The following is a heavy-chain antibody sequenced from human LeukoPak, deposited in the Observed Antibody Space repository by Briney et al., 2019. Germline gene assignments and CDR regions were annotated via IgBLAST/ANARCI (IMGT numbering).Heavy chain of an antibody. CDR3: AKASATYYYDSSWFDP. J-gene: IGHJ5*02. CDR1: EFTFSSYG. V-gene: IGHV3-30*18. CDR2: ISYDGSNN. Sequence: GGSLRLSCAASEFTFSSYGMHWVHQAPGKGLEWVAVISYDGSNNYYADSVKGRFTISRDNSKNMLYLQMNSLRAEDTAVYYCAKASATYYYDSSWFDPWGQGTLVTVSS. D-gene: IGHD3-22*01.